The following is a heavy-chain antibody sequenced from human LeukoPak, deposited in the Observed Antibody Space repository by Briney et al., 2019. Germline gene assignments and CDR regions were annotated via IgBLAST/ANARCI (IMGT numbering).Heavy chain of an antibody. Sequence: NSSETLSFTCAVYGGSFSGYYWSWIRQPPGKGLEWIGEINHSGSTNYNPSLKSRVTISVDTSKNQFSLKLSSVTAADTAVYYCARGHFWSGYYPYYYYYYMDVWGKGTTVTVSS. V-gene: IGHV4-34*01. CDR3: ARGHFWSGYYPYYYYYYMDV. CDR1: GGSFSGYY. J-gene: IGHJ6*03. D-gene: IGHD3-3*02. CDR2: INHSGST.